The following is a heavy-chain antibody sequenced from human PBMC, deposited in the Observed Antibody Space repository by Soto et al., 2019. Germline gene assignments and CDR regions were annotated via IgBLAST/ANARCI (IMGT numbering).Heavy chain of an antibody. CDR1: GFTFDDYS. D-gene: IGHD4-17*01. J-gene: IGHJ4*02. V-gene: IGHV3-43*01. CDR3: GKDGAVTDYPNLGY. CDR2: ISWDGRST. Sequence: EVQLVESGGAVIQPGGSLRLSCAASGFTFDDYSMHWVRQPPGKGLEWVSLISWDGRSTFYADSVRGRFTVSRDNSKSSLYLQMNSLTTEDTAFYYCGKDGAVTDYPNLGYWGQGALVSVSS.